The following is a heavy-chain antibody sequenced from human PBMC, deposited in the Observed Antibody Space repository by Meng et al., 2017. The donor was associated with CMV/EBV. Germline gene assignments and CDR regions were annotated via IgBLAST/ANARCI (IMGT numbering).Heavy chain of an antibody. D-gene: IGHD6-6*01. J-gene: IGHJ4*02. V-gene: IGHV3-21*01. CDR3: ARDLIAARPQGGLD. CDR1: GFTFSSYS. Sequence: GESLKISCAASGFTFSSYSMNWVRQAPGKGLEWVSSISSSSSYIYYADSVNGRFTISRDNAKNSLYLQMNSLRAEDTAVYYCARDLIAARPQGGLDWGQGTLVTVSS. CDR2: ISSSSSYI.